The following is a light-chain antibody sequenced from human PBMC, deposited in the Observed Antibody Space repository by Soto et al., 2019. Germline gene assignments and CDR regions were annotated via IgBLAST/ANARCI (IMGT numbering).Light chain of an antibody. J-gene: IGKJ2*01. CDR2: GAS. Sequence: EIVLTQSPGTLSLSPGERTTLSCRASHSVSSSYLAWYQQKPGQAPRLLIYGASSRATDIPDRFSGGGSGTDFTLTISRLDPEDFAVYYCQQYGNSPFTFGQGTKLEIK. CDR3: QQYGNSPFT. CDR1: HSVSSSY. V-gene: IGKV3-20*01.